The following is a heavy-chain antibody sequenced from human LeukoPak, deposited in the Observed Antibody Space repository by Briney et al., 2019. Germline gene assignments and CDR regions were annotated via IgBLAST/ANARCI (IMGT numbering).Heavy chain of an antibody. CDR2: ITSSGGST. CDR1: GLTFSRHA. D-gene: IGHD3-10*01. J-gene: IGHJ4*02. CDR3: ATRPPDDTYYGVFDY. V-gene: IGHV3-23*01. Sequence: GGTLRLSCAASGLTFSRHAITWGRQCPGKGLEWVSGITSSGGSTYYADSVKGRFTISRDNSKNTVFLQMNSLRAEDTAVYYCATRPPDDTYYGVFDYWGQGTLVTVSS.